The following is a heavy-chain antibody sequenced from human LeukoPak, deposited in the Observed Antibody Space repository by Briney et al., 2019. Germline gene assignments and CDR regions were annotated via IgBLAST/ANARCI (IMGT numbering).Heavy chain of an antibody. CDR2: ISGSGGRT. CDR1: GFTVSSDY. J-gene: IGHJ4*02. D-gene: IGHD6-13*01. CDR3: AKELGVASAGIDY. V-gene: IGHV3-23*01. Sequence: GGSLRLSCAASGFTVSSDYMSWVRQAPGKGLEWVSAISGSGGRTFYADSVKGRFAISRDNSKNTLFLQMNSLRAEDTAVYYCAKELGVASAGIDYWGQGTLVTVSS.